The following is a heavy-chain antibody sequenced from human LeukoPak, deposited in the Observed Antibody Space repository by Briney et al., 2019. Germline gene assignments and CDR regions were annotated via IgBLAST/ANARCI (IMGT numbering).Heavy chain of an antibody. CDR2: IRAYNGNT. J-gene: IGHJ4*02. Sequence: ASVKVSCKASGYTFTSYGISWVRQAPGQGLEWMGWIRAYNGNTNYAQKLQGRVTMTTDTSTSTAYMELRSLRSDDTAVYYCARDYCSSTSCSVPPRSPGDDYWGQGTLVTVSS. D-gene: IGHD2-2*01. CDR1: GYTFTSYG. V-gene: IGHV1-18*01. CDR3: ARDYCSSTSCSVPPRSPGDDY.